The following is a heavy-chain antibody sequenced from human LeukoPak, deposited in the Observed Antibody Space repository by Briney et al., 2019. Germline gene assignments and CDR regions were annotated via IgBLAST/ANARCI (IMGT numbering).Heavy chain of an antibody. Sequence: GGSLRLSCAASGFTVSSNYMSWVRQAPGKGLEWVPILYSGGNTYYADSVKGRFTISRDNSKNTLYLQMNSLRAEDTAVYYCASSIPMVRGDYWGQGTLVTVSS. D-gene: IGHD3-10*01. CDR2: LYSGGNT. J-gene: IGHJ4*02. CDR3: ASSIPMVRGDY. V-gene: IGHV3-53*01. CDR1: GFTVSSNY.